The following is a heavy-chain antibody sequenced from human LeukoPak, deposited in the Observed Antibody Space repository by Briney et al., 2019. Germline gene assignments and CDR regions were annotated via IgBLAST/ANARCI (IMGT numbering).Heavy chain of an antibody. CDR1: GYTFTDYY. V-gene: IGHV1-2*06. J-gene: IGHJ4*02. D-gene: IGHD3-22*01. CDR3: ARAAYYYDGSGYYLGD. Sequence: ASVKASCKASGYTFTDYYMHWMRQAPGQGLEWMGRINPNSGGTNYAQKFQARVTMTRDTSISTAYMELSRLRSDDTALYYCARAAYYYDGSGYYLGDWGQGTLVTVSS. CDR2: INPNSGGT.